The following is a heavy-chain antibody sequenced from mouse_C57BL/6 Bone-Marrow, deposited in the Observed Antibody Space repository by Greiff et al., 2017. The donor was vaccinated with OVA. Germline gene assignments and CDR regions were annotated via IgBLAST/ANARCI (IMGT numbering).Heavy chain of an antibody. J-gene: IGHJ3*01. Sequence: QVQLQQSGAELVKPGASVKLSCKASGYTFTEYTIHWVKQRSGQGLEWIGWFYPGSGSIKSNEKFKDKATLTADKSSSTVYMEISSLTSAHSALFFVARHGTSPILQRFADWGQGTLVTVSA. V-gene: IGHV1-62-2*01. CDR2: FYPGSGSI. CDR3: ARHGTSPILQRFAD. CDR1: GYTFTEYT. D-gene: IGHD1-1*01.